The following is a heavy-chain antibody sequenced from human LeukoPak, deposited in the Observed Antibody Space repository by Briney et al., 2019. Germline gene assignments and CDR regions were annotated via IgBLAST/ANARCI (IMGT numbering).Heavy chain of an antibody. D-gene: IGHD6-25*01. CDR3: ARGPYSSDAGY. Sequence: SETLSLTCAVYGGSFTSYYWSWVRQPPGKGLEWIGEISHTGHTNYNPSLKSRVTMSVETSKNQLSLILTSVTAADTAVYYCARGPYSSDAGYWGQGTLVTVSS. CDR1: GGSFTSYY. J-gene: IGHJ4*02. V-gene: IGHV4-34*01. CDR2: ISHTGHT.